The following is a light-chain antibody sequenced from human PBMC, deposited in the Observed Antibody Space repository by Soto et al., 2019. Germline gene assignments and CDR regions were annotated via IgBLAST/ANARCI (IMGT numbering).Light chain of an antibody. CDR1: SGSIASNY. Sequence: NFMLTQPHSVSESPGKTVTISCTRSSGSIASNYVQWYQQRPGSAPTSVIYDDNQRPSGVPDRFSGSIDSSSNSASLTISGLKTEDEADYCCHSYDSDNVIFGGGTKLTVL. CDR2: DDN. V-gene: IGLV6-57*04. CDR3: HSYDSDNVI. J-gene: IGLJ2*01.